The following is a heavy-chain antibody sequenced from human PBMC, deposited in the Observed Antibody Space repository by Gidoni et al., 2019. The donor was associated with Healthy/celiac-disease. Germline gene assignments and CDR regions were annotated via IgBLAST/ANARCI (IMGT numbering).Heavy chain of an antibody. D-gene: IGHD6-19*01. V-gene: IGHV4-34*01. CDR1: GRSFSGYY. J-gene: IGHJ4*02. Sequence: QVQLQQWGAGLLQPSATLSLTFAVYGRSFSGYYWSWIRQPPGKGLEWIGEINHSGSTNYNPSLKSRVTISVDTSKNQFSLKLSSVTAADTAVYYCASLYSSGWYGGDFDYWGQGTLVTVSS. CDR3: ASLYSSGWYGGDFDY. CDR2: INHSGST.